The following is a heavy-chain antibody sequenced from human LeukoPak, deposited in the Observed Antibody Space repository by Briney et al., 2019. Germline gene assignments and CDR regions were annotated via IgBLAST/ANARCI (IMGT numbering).Heavy chain of an antibody. D-gene: IGHD3-10*02. CDR3: AELGITMIGGV. Sequence: GGSLRLSCTASGFTFSSYEMNWVRQAPGKGLEWISYISSSGSTIYYADSVKGRFTISRDNAKNSLYLQMNSLRAEDTAVYYCAELGITMIGGVWGKGTTVTISS. V-gene: IGHV3-48*03. J-gene: IGHJ6*04. CDR1: GFTFSSYE. CDR2: ISSSGSTI.